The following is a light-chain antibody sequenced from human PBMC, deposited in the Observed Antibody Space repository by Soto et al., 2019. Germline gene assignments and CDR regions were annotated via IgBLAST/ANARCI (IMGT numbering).Light chain of an antibody. CDR2: EGS. J-gene: IGLJ1*01. Sequence: QSALTQPASVSGSPGQSITISCTGTSSDVGSYNLVSRYRQHPGKAPKLMIYEGSQRPSGVSNRFSGSKSGNTASLTISGLQAEDEADYYCCSYAGSSTYVFGTGTKVTVL. CDR1: SSDVGSYNL. CDR3: CSYAGSSTYV. V-gene: IGLV2-23*01.